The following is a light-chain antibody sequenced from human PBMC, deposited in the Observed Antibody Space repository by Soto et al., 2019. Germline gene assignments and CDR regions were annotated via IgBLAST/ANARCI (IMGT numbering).Light chain of an antibody. CDR1: QSVTNNY. CDR3: QQDGTSLT. CDR2: GAA. V-gene: IGKV3-20*01. J-gene: IGKJ2*01. Sequence: EIVLTQSPGILYLSPGGRATLSCRASQSVTNNYLAWYQHKPGQAPRCLIYGAAIRSTGIPDRFSGSGSGTDFTLTISRLEPEDFAVYYCQQDGTSLTFGQGTKLEIK.